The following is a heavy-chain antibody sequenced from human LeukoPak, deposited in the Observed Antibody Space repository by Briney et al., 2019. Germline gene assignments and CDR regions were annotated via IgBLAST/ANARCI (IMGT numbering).Heavy chain of an antibody. CDR1: GVAFSDYY. CDR3: ARRNAYCSSSSCSRASYYYYGMDV. D-gene: IGHD2-2*01. Sequence: GGSLRLSCAASGVAFSDYYMSWIRQAPGKGLEYVSDISNSDSAIYYADSVKGRFTISRDNAKNSLFLQMNSLRAEDTAVYYCARRNAYCSSSSCSRASYYYYGMDVWGQGTTVTVSS. CDR2: ISNSDSAI. J-gene: IGHJ6*02. V-gene: IGHV3-11*01.